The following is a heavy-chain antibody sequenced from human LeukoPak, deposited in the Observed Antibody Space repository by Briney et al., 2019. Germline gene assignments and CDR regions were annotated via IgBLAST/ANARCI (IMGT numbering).Heavy chain of an antibody. D-gene: IGHD3-22*01. CDR2: IYHSGST. V-gene: IGHV4-38-2*02. J-gene: IGHJ4*02. CDR1: GYSISSGYY. CDR3: ARDGYYYDSSGSKRYFDY. Sequence: PSETLSLTCTVSGYSISSGYYWGWIRQPPGKGLEWIGSIYHSGSTYYNPSLKSRVTISVDTSKNQFSLKLSSVTAADTAVYYCARDGYYYDSSGSKRYFDYWGQGTLVTVSS.